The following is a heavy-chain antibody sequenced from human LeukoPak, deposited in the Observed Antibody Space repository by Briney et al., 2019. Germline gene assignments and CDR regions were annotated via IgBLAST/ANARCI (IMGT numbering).Heavy chain of an antibody. V-gene: IGHV3-21*01. CDR3: ARGPHGGFVIIPTEF. J-gene: IGHJ4*02. Sequence: GGSLRLSCAASGFTFSSYAMNWVRQAPGKGLEWVSSIDSSSSYIYYADSVKGRFTISRANAKNSLFLQMNSLRAEDTAVYYCARGPHGGFVIIPTEFWGQGTLVTVSS. D-gene: IGHD3-3*01. CDR1: GFTFSSYA. CDR2: IDSSSSYI.